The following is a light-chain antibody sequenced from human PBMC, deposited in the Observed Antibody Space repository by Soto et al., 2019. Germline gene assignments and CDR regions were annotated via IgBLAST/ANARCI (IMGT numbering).Light chain of an antibody. CDR1: QSVSSDY. CDR3: QQYVSSPLT. Sequence: EIVLTQSPGTLSLSLGERATLSCRASQSVSSDYVAWYRQKPGQVPTVLIYRASTRATGIPDRFSGSGSGTDFTLTISRVEPEDFAVYYCQQYVSSPLTFGGGTRVEIK. V-gene: IGKV3-20*01. J-gene: IGKJ4*01. CDR2: RAS.